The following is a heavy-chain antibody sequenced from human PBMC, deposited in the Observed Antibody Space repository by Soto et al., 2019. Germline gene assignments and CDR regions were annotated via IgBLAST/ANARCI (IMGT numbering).Heavy chain of an antibody. CDR1: GDSINTFSYF. CDR3: ARRGTSYCDY. D-gene: IGHD5-12*01. CDR2: VPSTGNT. Sequence: QVQLRESGPGLVEPSQTLSLTCTASGDSINTFSYFWSWIRQHPQKGLEWIGYVPSTGNTYYNPSLESRVTISIDTSENKFSLDLDSLTDADTAVYYCARRGTSYCDYWCQGIRVTVSS. V-gene: IGHV4-31*03. J-gene: IGHJ4*02.